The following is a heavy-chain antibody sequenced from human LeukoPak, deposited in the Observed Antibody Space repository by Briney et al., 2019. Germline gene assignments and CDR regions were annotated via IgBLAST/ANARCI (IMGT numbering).Heavy chain of an antibody. CDR2: IGTYKGNT. D-gene: IGHD6-6*01. V-gene: IGHV1-18*01. CDR1: GYTFTSYA. Sequence: GASVKVSCKASGYTFTSYAMHWVRQAPGQRLEWMGWIGTYKGNTNYAQNLRGRVSMTTDTSTTTVYMELRSLRSDDTAVYYCARDWSYSRSSDTFDIWGQGTMVTVSS. J-gene: IGHJ3*02. CDR3: ARDWSYSRSSDTFDI.